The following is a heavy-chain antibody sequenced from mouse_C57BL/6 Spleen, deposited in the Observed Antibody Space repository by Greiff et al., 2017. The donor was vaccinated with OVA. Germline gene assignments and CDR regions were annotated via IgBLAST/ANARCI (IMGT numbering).Heavy chain of an antibody. CDR3: ARGYYGSSYGFDY. V-gene: IGHV1-20*01. D-gene: IGHD1-1*01. CDR1: GYSFTGYF. CDR2: INPYNGDT. J-gene: IGHJ2*01. Sequence: EVQLQQSGPELVKPGDSVKISCKASGYSFTGYFMNWVMQSHGKSLEWIGRINPYNGDTFYNQKFKGKATLTVDKSSSTAHMELRSLTPEDSAVYDCARGYYGSSYGFDYWGQGTTRTVSS.